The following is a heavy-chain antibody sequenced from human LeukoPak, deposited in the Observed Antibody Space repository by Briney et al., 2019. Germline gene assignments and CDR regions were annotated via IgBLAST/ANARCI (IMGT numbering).Heavy chain of an antibody. CDR2: ITGGGGST. V-gene: IGHV3-23*01. CDR3: AKRNFDWFQRPHYFDY. D-gene: IGHD3-9*01. Sequence: PGGSLRLSCAASGFGFSSYAMSWVRQAPGKGLEWVSAITGGGGSTYYADSVKGRFTIPRDNSKNTLYLQMNSLRAEDTAVYYCAKRNFDWFQRPHYFDYWGQGTLVTVSS. J-gene: IGHJ4*02. CDR1: GFGFSSYA.